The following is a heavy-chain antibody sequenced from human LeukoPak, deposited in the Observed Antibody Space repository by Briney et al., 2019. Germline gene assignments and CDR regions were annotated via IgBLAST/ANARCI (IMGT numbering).Heavy chain of an antibody. D-gene: IGHD5-18*01. CDR1: GYTLTELS. J-gene: IGHJ4*02. V-gene: IGHV1-24*01. CDR2: FDPEDGET. Sequence: ASVKLSCKVSGYTLTELSMHWVRQAPGKGLEWMGGFDPEDGETIYAQKSQGRVTMTEDTSTGPDYMELSSLRSEDTALYYCARRLFFQVDTAMATVPYSDYWGQGTLVTVSS. CDR3: ARRLFFQVDTAMATVPYSDY.